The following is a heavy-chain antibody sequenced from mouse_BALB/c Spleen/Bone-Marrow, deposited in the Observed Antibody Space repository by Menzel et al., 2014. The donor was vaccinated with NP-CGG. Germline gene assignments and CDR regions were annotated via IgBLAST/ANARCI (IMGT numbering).Heavy chain of an antibody. D-gene: IGHD2-14*01. V-gene: IGHV1S56*01. Sequence: VQLQQSGPELVKPGASVRTSCKASGYTFTSYYIHWVKQRPGQGLEWIGWIYPGNVNTNYNEKFKGKATLTADKSSSTAYMQLSSLTSEDSAVYFCARGGYDGAWFAYWGQGTLVTVSA. CDR2: IYPGNVNT. CDR1: GYTFTSYY. CDR3: ARGGYDGAWFAY. J-gene: IGHJ3*01.